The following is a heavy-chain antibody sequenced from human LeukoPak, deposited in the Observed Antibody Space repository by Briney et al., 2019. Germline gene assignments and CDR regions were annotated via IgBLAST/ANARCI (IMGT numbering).Heavy chain of an antibody. CDR3: ARDRDDYDSTGYQFDY. J-gene: IGHJ4*02. Sequence: GGSLRLSCAASGFTFSSYSMNWVRQAPGRGLEWVSYSSSSSSTIHYADSVKGRFTISRDNAKNSLYLQMNSLRAEDTAVYYCARDRDDYDSTGYQFDYWGQGTLVTVSS. D-gene: IGHD3-22*01. V-gene: IGHV3-48*01. CDR2: SSSSSSTI. CDR1: GFTFSSYS.